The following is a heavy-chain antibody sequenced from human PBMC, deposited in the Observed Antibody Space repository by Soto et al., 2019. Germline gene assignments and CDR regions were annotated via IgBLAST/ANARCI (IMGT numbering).Heavy chain of an antibody. CDR1: GGTFSSYA. CDR3: AIDSVPADPAADSCDAVNSYGIDF. D-gene: IGHD6-13*01. V-gene: IGHV1-69*01. CDR2: IIPIFGTA. Sequence: QVQLVQSGAEVKKPGSSVKVSCKASGGTFSSYAISWVRQAPGQGLEWMVGIIPIFGTANYAQKFQGRVTITEDGSTSKAYMDLVSLASAGTAVYYCAIDSVPADPAADSCDAVNSYGIDFRCPRNKVTVFS. J-gene: IGHJ6*02.